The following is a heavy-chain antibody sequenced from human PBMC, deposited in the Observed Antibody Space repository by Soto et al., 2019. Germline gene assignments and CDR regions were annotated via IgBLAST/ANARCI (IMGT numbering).Heavy chain of an antibody. CDR3: AAAPRY. CDR1: GGSISNYN. CDR2: IYDSGST. Sequence: QVQLQESGPGLVKPSETLSLTCTVSGGSISNYNWSWVRQPPGKGLEWIGYIYDSGSTNYNPSLKSRVTISVDTSKNQFSLRLTSVTAADTAVYYCAAAPRYRGQGTLVTVSS. V-gene: IGHV4-59*01. D-gene: IGHD2-15*01. J-gene: IGHJ4*02.